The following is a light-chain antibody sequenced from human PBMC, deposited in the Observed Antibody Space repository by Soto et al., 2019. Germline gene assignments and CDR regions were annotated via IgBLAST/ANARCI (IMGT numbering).Light chain of an antibody. J-gene: IGLJ2*01. Sequence: SYELTQRPSVSVSPGQTAIISCSGDKLEEKYACWYQQKPGQPPVLVIYEDSKRPSGIPERFSGSNSGSTFTLTISGTQATDEADYYCQAWDSNTYVVFGGGTKLTVL. V-gene: IGLV3-1*01. CDR3: QAWDSNTYVV. CDR1: KLEEKY. CDR2: EDS.